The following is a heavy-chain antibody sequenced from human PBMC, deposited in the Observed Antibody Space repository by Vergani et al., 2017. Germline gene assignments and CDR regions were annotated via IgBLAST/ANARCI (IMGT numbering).Heavy chain of an antibody. Sequence: QVQLVESGGGVVQPGRSLRLSCAASGFTFSSYAMHWVRQAPGKGLEWVAVISYDGSNKYYADSVKGRFTISRDNSKNTLYLQMNSLRAEDTAVYYCARDAFVGAYFDYWGQGTLVTVSS. CDR2: ISYDGSNK. V-gene: IGHV3-30-3*01. CDR1: GFTFSSYA. J-gene: IGHJ4*02. D-gene: IGHD1-26*01. CDR3: ARDAFVGAYFDY.